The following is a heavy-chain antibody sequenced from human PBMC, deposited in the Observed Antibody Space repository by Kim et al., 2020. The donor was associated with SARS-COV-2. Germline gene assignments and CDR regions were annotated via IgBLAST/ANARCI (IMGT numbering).Heavy chain of an antibody. CDR2: INHSGST. D-gene: IGHD1-26*01. V-gene: IGHV4-34*01. CDR1: GGSFSGYY. Sequence: SETLSLTCAVYGGSFSGYYWSWIRQPPGKGLEWIGEINHSGSTNYNPSLKSRVTISVDTSKNQFSLKLSSVTAADTAVYYCARDTAEVGATLSFMGWFDPWGQGTLVTVSS. CDR3: ARDTAEVGATLSFMGWFDP. J-gene: IGHJ5*02.